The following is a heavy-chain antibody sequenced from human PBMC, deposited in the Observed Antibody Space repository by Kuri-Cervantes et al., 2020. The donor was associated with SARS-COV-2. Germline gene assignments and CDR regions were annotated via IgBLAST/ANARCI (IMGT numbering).Heavy chain of an antibody. CDR2: IKNKIDGGTT. J-gene: IGHJ4*02. Sequence: GESLKISCAASGFTFSNAWMSWVRQAPGKGLEWVGRIKNKIDGGTTDYAAPVKGRFTISRDDSKNTLYLQINSLKTEDTAVYYCTTDRLMDIRTFDYWGQGTLVTVSS. CDR1: GFTFSNAW. CDR3: TTDRLMDIRTFDY. D-gene: IGHD2-2*03. V-gene: IGHV3-15*01.